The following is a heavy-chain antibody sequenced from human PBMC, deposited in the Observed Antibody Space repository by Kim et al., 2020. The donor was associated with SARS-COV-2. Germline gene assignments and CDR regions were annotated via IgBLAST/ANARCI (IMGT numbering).Heavy chain of an antibody. CDR3: ARDGGSSGWYEGHDCYDFGMDV. Sequence: ASVKVSCKASGYTFTSYAMHWVRQAPGQGLEWMGWINADNGNTNYSQKFQGRVTITRDTSASTAYMELSSLRSEDTAVYYCARDGGSSGWYEGHDCYDFGMDVWGQGTPVTVSS. J-gene: IGHJ6*02. V-gene: IGHV1-3*01. D-gene: IGHD6-19*01. CDR1: GYTFTSYA. CDR2: INADNGNT.